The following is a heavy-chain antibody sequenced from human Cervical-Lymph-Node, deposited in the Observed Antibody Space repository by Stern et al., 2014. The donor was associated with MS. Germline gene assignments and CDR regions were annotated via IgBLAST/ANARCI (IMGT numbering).Heavy chain of an antibody. D-gene: IGHD4-11*01. J-gene: IGHJ2*01. V-gene: IGHV4-39*02. Sequence: QLQLQESGPGLVKPSETLSLTCTVSGGSITNRDYWGWIRQSPGKGLEWIGSVYYSGITYYRPSLKSRATISIETSRNNFFLRLNSVTATDTAVYFCARGVTAVTNYVPNWCFDLWGRGTLVTVSS. CDR2: VYYSGIT. CDR1: GGSITNRDY. CDR3: ARGVTAVTNYVPNWCFDL.